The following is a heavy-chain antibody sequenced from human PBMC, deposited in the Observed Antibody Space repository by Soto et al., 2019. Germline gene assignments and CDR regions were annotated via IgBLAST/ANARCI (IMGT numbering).Heavy chain of an antibody. CDR3: ASASYYDFWSGYSLGYYGMDV. J-gene: IGHJ6*02. D-gene: IGHD3-3*01. V-gene: IGHV4-34*01. CDR1: GGSFSGYY. CDR2: INHSGST. Sequence: QVQLQQWGAGLLKPSETLSLTCAVYGGSFSGYYWSWIRQPPGKGLEWIGEINHSGSTNYNPSLKSRVTISVDTSQNQFSLKLSSVTAADTAVYYCASASYYDFWSGYSLGYYGMDVWGQGTTVTVSS.